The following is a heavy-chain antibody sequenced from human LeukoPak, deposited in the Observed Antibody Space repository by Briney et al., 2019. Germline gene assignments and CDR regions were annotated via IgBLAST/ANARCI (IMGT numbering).Heavy chain of an antibody. CDR1: GFTFSSYA. J-gene: IGHJ6*02. Sequence: GGSLRLSCAACGFTFSSYAMSWVRQAPGKGLEWVSAISGSGGSTYYADSVKGRFTISRDNSKNTLYLQMNSLGAEDTAKYYCAKGWAAAALQYYYGMDVWGRGTTVTVSS. D-gene: IGHD6-13*01. CDR2: ISGSGGST. CDR3: AKGWAAAALQYYYGMDV. V-gene: IGHV3-23*01.